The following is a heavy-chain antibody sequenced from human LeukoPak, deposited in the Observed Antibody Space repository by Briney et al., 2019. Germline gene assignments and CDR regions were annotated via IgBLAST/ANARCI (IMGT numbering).Heavy chain of an antibody. D-gene: IGHD2-15*01. CDR2: INTDGSTT. J-gene: IGHJ6*02. CDR1: GFTFSGYW. Sequence: GGSLRLSCAASGFTFSGYWMHWVRQAPGKGLVWVSRINTDGSTTSYADSVKGRFTISRDNAKNTLYLQMNSLRAEDTAVYYCASSSSYCSGGNCYYYGMDFWGQGTTVTVSS. CDR3: ASSSSYCSGGNCYYYGMDF. V-gene: IGHV3-74*01.